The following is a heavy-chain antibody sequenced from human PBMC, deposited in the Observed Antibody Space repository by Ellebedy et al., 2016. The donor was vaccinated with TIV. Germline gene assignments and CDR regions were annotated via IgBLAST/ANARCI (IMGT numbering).Heavy chain of an antibody. CDR3: AREMATIKPSTYWYFDL. CDR2: IYYSGST. D-gene: IGHD5-24*01. CDR1: GGSISSYY. V-gene: IGHV4-59*08. J-gene: IGHJ2*01. Sequence: SETLSLTCTVSGGSISSYYWSWIRQAPGKGLEWIGYIYYSGSTNYNPSLKSRVTISVDTSKNQFSLKLSSVTAADTAVYYCAREMATIKPSTYWYFDLWGRGTLVTVSS.